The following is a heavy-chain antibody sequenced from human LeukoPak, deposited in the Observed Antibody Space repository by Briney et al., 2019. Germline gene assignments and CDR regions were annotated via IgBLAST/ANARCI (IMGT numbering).Heavy chain of an antibody. CDR2: ISGSGGTT. CDR1: GFTFNNYA. Sequence: HPGRSLRLSCAASGFTFNNYAMNWVRQAPGKGLEWVSVISGSGGTTYYADSVKGRFTISRDSSKNTLYLQMNSLRAEDTAVYYCAKVSGGGLYYDGMDVWGQGTTVTVSS. V-gene: IGHV3-23*01. J-gene: IGHJ6*02. D-gene: IGHD1-14*01. CDR3: AKVSGGGLYYDGMDV.